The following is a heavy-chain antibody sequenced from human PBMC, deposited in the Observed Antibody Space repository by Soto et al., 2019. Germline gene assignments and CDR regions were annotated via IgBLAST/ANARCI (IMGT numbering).Heavy chain of an antibody. CDR1: GGSFSGYY. CDR3: AREGGSYRAGRDY. V-gene: IGHV4-34*01. Sequence: QVQLQQWGAGLLKPSETLSLTCAVYGGSFSGYYWSWIRQPPGKGLEWIVEINHSGSTNYNPSLKSRVTISVDTSKNQFSLKLSSVTAADTAVYYCAREGGSYRAGRDYWGQGTLVTVSS. D-gene: IGHD1-26*01. J-gene: IGHJ4*02. CDR2: INHSGST.